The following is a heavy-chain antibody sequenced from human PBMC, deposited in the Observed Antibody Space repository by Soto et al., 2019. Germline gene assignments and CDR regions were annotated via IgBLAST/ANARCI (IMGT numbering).Heavy chain of an antibody. V-gene: IGHV1-18*01. CDR2: ISTSNGDT. D-gene: IGHD3-10*01. CDR1: GYSFISHG. CDR3: VRNNHGAGNYYYAMDV. J-gene: IGHJ6*02. Sequence: ASVKVSCKASGYSFISHGITWVRQAPGQGLEWMGWISTSNGDTDIAQRFQGSVAMTIDTSARTVYLEVRRLRSDDSAVYYCVRNNHGAGNYYYAMDVWRQGTTVTVSS.